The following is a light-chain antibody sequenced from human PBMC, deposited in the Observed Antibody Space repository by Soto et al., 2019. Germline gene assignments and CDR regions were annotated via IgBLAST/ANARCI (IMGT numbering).Light chain of an antibody. V-gene: IGKV1-39*01. CDR3: QQRYRSPYT. Sequence: IQMTQSPSSLSASVGDSVTVTCRASQSINIYLYWYQQKPGKAPTLLIYGASSLQSGVPSRFTSRGSRTDFTLTISSLQPEDFATDYCQQRYRSPYTFGQGTKLEIK. J-gene: IGKJ2*01. CDR1: QSINIY. CDR2: GAS.